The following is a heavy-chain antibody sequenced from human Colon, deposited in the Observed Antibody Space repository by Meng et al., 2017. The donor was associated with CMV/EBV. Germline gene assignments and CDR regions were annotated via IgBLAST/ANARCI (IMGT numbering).Heavy chain of an antibody. Sequence: GGSLRLSCAVSGFTFRNYAVSWVRQAPGKGLEWVSTIIDSGGSTYYADSVMGRFTISRDNSKNTLYLQMNSLSVEDTAVYYCARGLGTPTWGQGTLVTVSS. J-gene: IGHJ5*02. CDR3: ARGLGTPT. CDR1: GFTFRNYA. CDR2: IIDSGGST. V-gene: IGHV3-23*01. D-gene: IGHD1-14*01.